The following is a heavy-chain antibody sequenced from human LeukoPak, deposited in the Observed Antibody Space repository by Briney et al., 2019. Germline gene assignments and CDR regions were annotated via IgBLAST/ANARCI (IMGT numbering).Heavy chain of an antibody. CDR1: GFRFSRFW. CDR3: VAGATSFDP. CDR2: IEEDGSEK. J-gene: IGHJ5*02. Sequence: GGSLRLSCAASGFRFSRFWMRWVREAPGKGLEWVANIEEDGSEKNYVGSVRGRFTISRENDKKSLYLQMNSLRDGDTALYYCVAGATSFDPWGQGTLVTVSS. D-gene: IGHD3-10*01. V-gene: IGHV3-7*01.